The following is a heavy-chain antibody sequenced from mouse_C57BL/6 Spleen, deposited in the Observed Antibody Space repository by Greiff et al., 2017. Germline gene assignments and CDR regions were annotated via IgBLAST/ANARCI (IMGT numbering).Heavy chain of an antibody. J-gene: IGHJ2*01. CDR1: GYTFTDYY. CDR3: ARVSIYGSSYGDYFDY. V-gene: IGHV1-84*01. D-gene: IGHD1-1*01. Sequence: VQLQQSGPELVKPGASVKISCKASGYTFTDYYINWVKQRPGQGLEWIGWIYPGSGNTKYNEKFKGKATLTVDTSSSTAYMQLSSLTSEDSAVYFCARVSIYGSSYGDYFDYWGQGTTLTVSS. CDR2: IYPGSGNT.